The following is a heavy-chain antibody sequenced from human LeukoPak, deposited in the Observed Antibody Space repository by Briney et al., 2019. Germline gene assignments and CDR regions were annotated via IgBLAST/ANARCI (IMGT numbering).Heavy chain of an antibody. CDR2: MNPNRGNT. Sequence: ASVKVSCKASGYTFTSYDINWVRQATGQGLEWMGWMNPNRGNTGYAQKFQGRVTMTRSTSISTAYMELSSLRSEDTAMYYCARVRNYGMDVWGQGTTVTVSS. CDR1: GYTFTSYD. V-gene: IGHV1-8*01. J-gene: IGHJ6*02. CDR3: ARVRNYGMDV.